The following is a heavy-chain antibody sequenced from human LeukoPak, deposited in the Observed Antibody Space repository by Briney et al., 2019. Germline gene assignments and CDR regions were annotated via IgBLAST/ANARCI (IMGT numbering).Heavy chain of an antibody. V-gene: IGHV5-10-1*01. Sequence: KAGESLKISCKGSGYSFTSYWISWVRQMPGKGLEWMGRIDPSDSYTNCSPSFQGHVTISADKSISTAYLQWSSLRASDTAMYYCARLGYCSGGSCYSDYWGQGTLVTVSS. CDR3: ARLGYCSGGSCYSDY. J-gene: IGHJ4*02. CDR2: IDPSDSYT. D-gene: IGHD2-15*01. CDR1: GYSFTSYW.